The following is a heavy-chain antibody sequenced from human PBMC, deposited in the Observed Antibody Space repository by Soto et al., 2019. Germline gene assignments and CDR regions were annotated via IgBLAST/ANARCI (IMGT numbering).Heavy chain of an antibody. V-gene: IGHV4-34*01. CDR2: INHSGST. J-gene: IGHJ6*02. Sequence: SETLSLTCAVYGGSFSGYYWSWIRQPPGKGLDWIGEINHSGSTNYNPSLKSRVTISVETSKNQFSLKLSSVTAADTAVYYCARHIVVVTAIQNYYYYGMDVWGQGTTVTVSS. D-gene: IGHD2-21*02. CDR3: ARHIVVVTAIQNYYYYGMDV. CDR1: GGSFSGYY.